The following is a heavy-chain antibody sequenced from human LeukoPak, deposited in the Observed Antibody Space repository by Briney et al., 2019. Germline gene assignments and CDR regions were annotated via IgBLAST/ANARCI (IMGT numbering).Heavy chain of an antibody. D-gene: IGHD3-10*01. CDR3: ASSDYYDAFDI. Sequence: SETLSLTCTVSGGSISSYYWSWIRQPPGKGLEWIGHIYYSGSTNYNPSLKSRVTISVDTSKNQFSLKLSSVTAADTAVYYCASSDYYDAFDIWGQGTMVTVSS. V-gene: IGHV4-59*08. J-gene: IGHJ3*02. CDR1: GGSISSYY. CDR2: IYYSGST.